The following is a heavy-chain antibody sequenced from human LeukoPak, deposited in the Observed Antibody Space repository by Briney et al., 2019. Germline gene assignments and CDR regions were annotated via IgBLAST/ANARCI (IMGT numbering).Heavy chain of an antibody. D-gene: IGHD5/OR15-5a*01. CDR2: IYYSGNT. CDR3: ARTRGRVSKTDFDS. V-gene: IGHV4-34*11. CDR1: GGSFGGYY. Sequence: SETLSLTCAVYGGSFGGYYWSWIRQPPGKGLEWIATIYYSGNTYYNPSLSSRVTISADSSKNQFSLRLRSVTAADAAVYFCARTRGRVSKTDFDSWGQGTLVTVSS. J-gene: IGHJ4*02.